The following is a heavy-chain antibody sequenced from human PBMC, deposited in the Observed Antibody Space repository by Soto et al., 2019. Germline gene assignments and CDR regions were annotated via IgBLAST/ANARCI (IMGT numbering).Heavy chain of an antibody. V-gene: IGHV1-24*01. J-gene: IGHJ4*02. CDR3: ATENIAVAGLDY. D-gene: IGHD6-19*01. CDR1: GYTLTELS. Sequence: ASVKVSCKVSGYTLTELSMHWVLQAPGKGLEWMGGFDPEDGETIYAQKFQGRVTMTEDTSTDTAYMELSSLRSEDTAVYYCATENIAVAGLDYWGQGTLVTVSS. CDR2: FDPEDGET.